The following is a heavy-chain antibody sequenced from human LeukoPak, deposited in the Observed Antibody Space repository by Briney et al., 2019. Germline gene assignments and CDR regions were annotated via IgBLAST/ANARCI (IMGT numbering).Heavy chain of an antibody. Sequence: RGESLKISCKGSGYSFTSYWIGWVRQMPGKGLEWMGIIYPGDSDTRYSPSFQGQVTISADKSISTAYLQWSSLKASDTAMYYCARGGGDFLRWTYYFDYWGQGTLVTVSS. D-gene: IGHD2-21*02. J-gene: IGHJ4*02. CDR3: ARGGGDFLRWTYYFDY. CDR2: IYPGDSDT. V-gene: IGHV5-51*01. CDR1: GYSFTSYW.